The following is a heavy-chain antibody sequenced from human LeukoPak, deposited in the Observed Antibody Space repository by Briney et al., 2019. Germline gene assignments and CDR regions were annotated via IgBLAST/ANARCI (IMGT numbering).Heavy chain of an antibody. CDR2: ISSSSSYI. J-gene: IGHJ6*03. CDR1: GFTFSRYS. V-gene: IGHV3-21*01. Sequence: GGSLRLSCAASGFTFSRYSMNWVRQAPGKGLEWVSSISSSSSYIYYADSVKGRFTISRDNAKNSLYLQMNSLRAEDTAVYYCARGEQQLVGGYYYYYYMDVWGKGTTVTVSS. CDR3: ARGEQQLVGGYYYYYYMDV. D-gene: IGHD6-13*01.